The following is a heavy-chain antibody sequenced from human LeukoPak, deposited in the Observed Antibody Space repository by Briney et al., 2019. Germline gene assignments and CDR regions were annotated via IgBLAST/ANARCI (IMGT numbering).Heavy chain of an antibody. CDR2: ISAYNGNT. D-gene: IGHD5-24*01. J-gene: IGHJ6*02. CDR3: ARDAITDDYYYYYGMDV. V-gene: IGHV1-18*01. Sequence: ASVKVSCKASGYTFTSYGISWVRQAPGQGLEWMGWISAYNGNTNYAQKLQGRVTMTTDTSTSTAYMELRSLRSDDTAVYYCARDAITDDYYYYYGMDVWGQGTTVTVSS. CDR1: GYTFTSYG.